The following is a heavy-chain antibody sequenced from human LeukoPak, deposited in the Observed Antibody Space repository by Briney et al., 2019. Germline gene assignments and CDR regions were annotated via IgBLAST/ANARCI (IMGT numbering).Heavy chain of an antibody. Sequence: GRSLRLSCADSGFTFSSYAMTWVREAPGKGLEWVSSISGSGSSTYYADSVKGRFTISRDNSNNTLYLQMNSLRPEDTAVYYCANYGSGSFPQDWGQGTPVTVSS. CDR2: ISGSGSST. CDR1: GFTFSSYA. D-gene: IGHD3-10*01. CDR3: ANYGSGSFPQD. J-gene: IGHJ4*02. V-gene: IGHV3-23*01.